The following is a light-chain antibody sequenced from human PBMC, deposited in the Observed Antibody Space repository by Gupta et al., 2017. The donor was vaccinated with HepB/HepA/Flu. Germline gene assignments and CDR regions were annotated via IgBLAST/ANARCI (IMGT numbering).Light chain of an antibody. CDR3: QQYNNWPTT. J-gene: IGKJ3*01. CDR2: AAS. V-gene: IGKV3-15*01. CDR1: QSVTSR. Sequence: EIVMTQSPATLSVSPGERATLSCRASQSVTSRLAWYQHRPGQAPRLLIYAASTRATGIPARFSGSGSGTEFTLTISSLESEDFAVYYCQQYNNWPTTFGPGTKVDIK.